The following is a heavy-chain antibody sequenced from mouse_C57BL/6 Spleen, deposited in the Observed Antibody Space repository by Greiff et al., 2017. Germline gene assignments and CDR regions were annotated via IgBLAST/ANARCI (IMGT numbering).Heavy chain of an antibody. D-gene: IGHD1-1*01. CDR3: AREDYGFSAYAMDY. Sequence: QVQLQQPGAELVKPGASVKMSCKASGYTFTSYWITWVKQRPGQGLEWIGDIYPGSGSTNYNEKFKSKATLTVDTSSSTAYMQLSSLTSEDSAVYDCAREDYGFSAYAMDYWGQGTSVTVSS. CDR2: IYPGSGST. J-gene: IGHJ4*01. V-gene: IGHV1-55*01. CDR1: GYTFTSYW.